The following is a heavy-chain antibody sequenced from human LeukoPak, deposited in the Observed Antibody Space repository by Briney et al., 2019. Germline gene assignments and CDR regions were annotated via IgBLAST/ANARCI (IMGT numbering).Heavy chain of an antibody. CDR1: GGSISSSSYY. J-gene: IGHJ4*02. D-gene: IGHD6-13*01. CDR2: IYYSGST. V-gene: IGHV4-39*07. CDR3: ARGKWAAAAPGDY. Sequence: KASETLSLTCTVSGGSISSSSYYWGWIRQPPGKGLEWIGSIYYSGSTYYNPSLKSRVTISVDTSKNQFSLKLSSVTAADTAVYYCARGKWAAAAPGDYWGQGTLVTVSS.